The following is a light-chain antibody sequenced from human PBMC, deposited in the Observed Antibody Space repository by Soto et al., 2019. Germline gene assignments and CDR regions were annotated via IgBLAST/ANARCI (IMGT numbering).Light chain of an antibody. Sequence: EIVLTQSPATLSVSPGDRATLSCRASQNINSKLVWYQQKPGQAPRLLIHGASTRAIGVPARFSGSGSGTEFPLTITSLESEDFAVYYCQHYNNWWTFGQGTKVDIK. V-gene: IGKV3-15*01. J-gene: IGKJ1*01. CDR1: QNINSK. CDR3: QHYNNWWT. CDR2: GAS.